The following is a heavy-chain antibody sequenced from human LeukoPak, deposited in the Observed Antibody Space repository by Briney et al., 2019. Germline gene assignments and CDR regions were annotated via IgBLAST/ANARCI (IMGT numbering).Heavy chain of an antibody. CDR2: IIPILGIA. V-gene: IGHV1-69*04. D-gene: IGHD3-10*01. CDR3: ARGSITMVRGVRRNNWFDP. J-gene: IGHJ5*02. CDR1: GGTFSSYA. Sequence: SVKVSCKASGGTFSSYAISWVRQAPGQGLEWMGRIIPILGIANYAQKFQGRVTITADKSTSTAYMELSSLRSEDTAVYYCARGSITMVRGVRRNNWFDPWGQGTLVTVSS.